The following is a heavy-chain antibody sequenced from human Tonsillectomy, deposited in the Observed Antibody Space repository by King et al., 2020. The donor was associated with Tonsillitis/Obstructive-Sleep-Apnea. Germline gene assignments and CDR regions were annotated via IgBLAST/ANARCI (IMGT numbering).Heavy chain of an antibody. CDR2: IYSGGST. D-gene: IGHD5-18*01. V-gene: IGHV3-66*01. Sequence: VQLVESGGGLVQPGGSLRLSCAASGFTVSRNYMSWVRQAPGKGLEWVSVIYSGGSTYYADSVKGRFTTSRDNSKNTLYLKMKSLRAEGTAVYYCASGLWIQLWHPFDPWGQGTLVTVSS. CDR3: ASGLWIQLWHPFDP. CDR1: GFTVSRNY. J-gene: IGHJ5*02.